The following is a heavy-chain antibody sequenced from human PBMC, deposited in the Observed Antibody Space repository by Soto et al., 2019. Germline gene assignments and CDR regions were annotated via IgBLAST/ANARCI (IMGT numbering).Heavy chain of an antibody. V-gene: IGHV3-64D*06. J-gene: IGHJ4*02. CDR3: VKGEYYYDSSGYYPFDY. CDR1: GFIFSIYA. D-gene: IGHD3-22*01. Sequence: PGGSLRLSCAASGFIFSIYAMHWVRQAPGKGLEYVSSISTDGGNTHYADSVKGRFTISRDNSKNTVYLQMSSLRAEDTAVYYCVKGEYYYDSSGYYPFDYWGQGTLVTVSS. CDR2: ISTDGGNT.